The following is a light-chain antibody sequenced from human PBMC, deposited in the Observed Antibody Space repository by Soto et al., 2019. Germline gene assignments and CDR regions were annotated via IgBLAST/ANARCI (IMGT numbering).Light chain of an antibody. CDR1: QSISTW. CDR3: QQYNSYSLWT. Sequence: DIQLTQSPSTLSASVGDRVTITCRASQSISTWLAWYQHKPGKAPELLISDASSLESGVPSRFSGSGCGGEFTLAISSLQPDDVATYYCQQYNSYSLWTFGQGTKVEIK. CDR2: DAS. J-gene: IGKJ1*01. V-gene: IGKV1-5*01.